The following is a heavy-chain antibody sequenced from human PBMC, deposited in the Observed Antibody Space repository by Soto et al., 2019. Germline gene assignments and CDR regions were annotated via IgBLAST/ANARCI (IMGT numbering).Heavy chain of an antibody. CDR3: VQTTGWPGCDF. J-gene: IGHJ4*02. CDR2: IYGGGTT. V-gene: IGHV3-53*01. CDR1: GFAVSSKY. Sequence: EVQLVESGGGLIQPGGSLRLSCAASGFAVSSKYMTWVRQAPGKGLEWVSVIYGGGTTYYADSVKGRFTISRDTSKNTLYLQMNSLRAADTAVYYCVQTTGWPGCDFWGQGTLVTVSS. D-gene: IGHD6-19*01.